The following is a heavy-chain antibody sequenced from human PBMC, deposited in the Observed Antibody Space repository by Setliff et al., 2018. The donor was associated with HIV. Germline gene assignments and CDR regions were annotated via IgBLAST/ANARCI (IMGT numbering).Heavy chain of an antibody. CDR3: AREDNYYSDSIGYSFFDY. CDR1: GDSISNSY. J-gene: IGHJ4*02. CDR2: IDDSGTT. Sequence: SETLSLTCTVSGDSISNSYWSWIRQPPGKGLEWIGCIDDSGTTNYNPSLETRVTISIDTSKKQFSLKLSSVTAADTAIYFCAREDNYYSDSIGYSFFDYWGQGALVTVSS. V-gene: IGHV4-59*01. D-gene: IGHD3-22*01.